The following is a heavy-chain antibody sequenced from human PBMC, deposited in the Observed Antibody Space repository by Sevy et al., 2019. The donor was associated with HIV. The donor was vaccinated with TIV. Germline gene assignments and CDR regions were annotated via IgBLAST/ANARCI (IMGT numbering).Heavy chain of an antibody. J-gene: IGHJ4*02. CDR3: VRVPNGSYLLYYFDN. Sequence: ASVKVSCKASGGTFSSYAISWVRQAPGQGLEWLGGIIPMFGTANYAQKFQGRVIITADESTSTVYMELSSLKSGDTAVYYCVRVPNGSYLLYYFDNWGQGTLVTVSS. V-gene: IGHV1-69*01. CDR1: GGTFSSYA. D-gene: IGHD3-10*01. CDR2: IIPMFGTA.